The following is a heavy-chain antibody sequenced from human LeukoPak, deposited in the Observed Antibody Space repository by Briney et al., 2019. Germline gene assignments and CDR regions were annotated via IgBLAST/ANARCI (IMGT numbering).Heavy chain of an antibody. J-gene: IGHJ5*02. CDR3: AKTARTFPS. D-gene: IGHD1-7*01. Sequence: SETLSLTCSVSGDSITSFYWSWIRQAPGKGLECIGFIYINGDTSYNPSLKGRATLSLDTSRNQFSLRPTSVTAADTAVYYCAKTARTFPSWGPGILVTVSS. CDR2: IYINGDT. CDR1: GDSITSFY. V-gene: IGHV4-4*09.